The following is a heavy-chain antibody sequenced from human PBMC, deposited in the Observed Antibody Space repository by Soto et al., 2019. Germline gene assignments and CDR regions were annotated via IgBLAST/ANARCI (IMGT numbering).Heavy chain of an antibody. J-gene: IGHJ4*02. CDR2: IWYDGSNK. Sequence: GGSLRLSCAASGFTFSSYGMHWVRQAPGKGLEWVAVIWYDGSNKYYADSVKGRFTISRDNSKNTLYLQMNSLRAEDTAVYYCARDRDSSGYFYFDYWGQRTLVTVSS. D-gene: IGHD3-22*01. CDR1: GFTFSSYG. CDR3: ARDRDSSGYFYFDY. V-gene: IGHV3-33*01.